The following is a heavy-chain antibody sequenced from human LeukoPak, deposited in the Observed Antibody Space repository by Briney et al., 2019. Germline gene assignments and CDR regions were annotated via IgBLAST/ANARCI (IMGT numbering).Heavy chain of an antibody. D-gene: IGHD6-19*01. CDR2: ISTSGSTI. J-gene: IGHJ4*02. CDR1: GFSFRNHE. Sequence: GGSLRLSCAASGFSFRNHEMNWVRQAPGKGLEWVSYISTSGSTIYYADSVKGRFTISGDNAENALYLQMNSLRAEDTAVYYCARDRWVAGKFEGDLDYWGQGTLVTVSS. CDR3: ARDRWVAGKFEGDLDY. V-gene: IGHV3-48*03.